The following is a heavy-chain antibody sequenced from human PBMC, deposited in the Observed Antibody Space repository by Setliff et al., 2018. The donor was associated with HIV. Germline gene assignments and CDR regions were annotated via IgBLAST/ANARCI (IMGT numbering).Heavy chain of an antibody. J-gene: IGHJ6*03. CDR3: ATAGEMATIGYYYYYMGV. CDR2: IIPMLGTA. V-gene: IGHV1-69*13. CDR1: GGRFRTYA. Sequence: GASVKVSCKASGGRFRTYAISWVRQAPGQGLEWMGGIIPMLGTANYARDFQGKVTITADESTSTAYMDLSSLTSDDTAVYFCATAGEMATIGYYYYYMGVWGEGTTVTVSS. D-gene: IGHD3-10*01.